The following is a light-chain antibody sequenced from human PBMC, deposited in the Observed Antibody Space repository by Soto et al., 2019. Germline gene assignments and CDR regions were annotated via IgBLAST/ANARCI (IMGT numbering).Light chain of an antibody. V-gene: IGLV1-47*01. CDR1: ISNLGSNF. J-gene: IGLJ3*02. Sequence: QSVLTQPPSASGTPGLRVTISCSGSISNLGSNFIYWYQQLPGAAPKLLISRNNERPSGVPDRFSGSKSGTSASLAISGLRSEDEADYHCAAWDDSLSGVVFGGGTKLTVL. CDR3: AAWDDSLSGVV. CDR2: RNN.